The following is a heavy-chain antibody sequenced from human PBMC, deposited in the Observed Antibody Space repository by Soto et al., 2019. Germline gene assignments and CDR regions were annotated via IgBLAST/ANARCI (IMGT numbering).Heavy chain of an antibody. V-gene: IGHV3-48*02. CDR3: ARGGVATIFGDS. CDR2: IDSSSKTI. J-gene: IGHJ4*02. Sequence: EVQLVESGGGLVQPGGSLRVSCAASGFTFSRYSMNWVRQAPGKGLEWLSYIDSSSKTIYYEDSVKGRFIISRDNAKNSLYLQMNSLRDEDTAVYHCARGGVATIFGDSWGQGTLVTVSS. CDR1: GFTFSRYS. D-gene: IGHD5-12*01.